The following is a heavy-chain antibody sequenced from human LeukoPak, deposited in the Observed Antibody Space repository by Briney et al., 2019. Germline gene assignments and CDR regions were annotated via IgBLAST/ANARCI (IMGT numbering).Heavy chain of an antibody. D-gene: IGHD1-26*01. CDR3: ARGSLVGVDCYFDY. CDR1: GGSFSGYY. CDR2: INHSGST. J-gene: IGHJ4*02. Sequence: SETLSLTCAVYGGSFSGYYWSWIRQPPGKGLEWIGEINHSGSTNYNPSLKSRVTISVDTSKNQFSLKLSSVTAADTAVYYCARGSLVGVDCYFDYWGQGTLVTVSS. V-gene: IGHV4-34*01.